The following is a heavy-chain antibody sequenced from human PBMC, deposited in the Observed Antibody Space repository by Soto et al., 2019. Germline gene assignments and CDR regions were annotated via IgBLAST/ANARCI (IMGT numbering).Heavy chain of an antibody. V-gene: IGHV1-69*12. CDR1: GGTFSSYA. D-gene: IGHD6-13*01. CDR2: IIPIFGTA. Sequence: QVQLVQSGAEVKKPGSSVKVSCKASGGTFSSYAISWVRQAPGQGLEWMGGIIPIFGTADYAQKFQGRVTLTAAEATSTASMELSSLRSEDTAVYYCASLIAAAGPPHSPRYYYGMDVWGQGTTVTVSS. J-gene: IGHJ6*02. CDR3: ASLIAAAGPPHSPRYYYGMDV.